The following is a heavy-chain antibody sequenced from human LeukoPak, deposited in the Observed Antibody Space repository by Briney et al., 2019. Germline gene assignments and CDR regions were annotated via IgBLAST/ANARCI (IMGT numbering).Heavy chain of an antibody. J-gene: IGHJ5*02. CDR3: ASGGLIVVVVAAWYNWFDP. Sequence: PSETLSLTCAVYGGSFSGYYWSWIRQPPGKGLEWIGEINHSGSTNYNPSLKSRVTISVDTSKNQFSLKLSSVTAADTAVYYCASGGLIVVVVAAWYNWFDPWGQGTLVTVSS. CDR2: INHSGST. V-gene: IGHV4-34*01. CDR1: GGSFSGYY. D-gene: IGHD2-15*01.